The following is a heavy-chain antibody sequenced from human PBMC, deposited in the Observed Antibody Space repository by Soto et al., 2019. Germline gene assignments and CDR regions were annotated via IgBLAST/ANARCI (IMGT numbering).Heavy chain of an antibody. CDR1: GFTFNNYG. J-gene: IGHJ6*02. Sequence: GGSLRLSCAASGFTFNNYGMSWVRPAPGKGLEWIGAITGAGGSTYNADSVKGRFSISRDNSKKTVYLQLDSLRVEDTAVYYCAKGHSDSFGNYDYFGMDVWGQGTTVTVSS. D-gene: IGHD4-4*01. CDR2: ITGAGGST. CDR3: AKGHSDSFGNYDYFGMDV. V-gene: IGHV3-23*01.